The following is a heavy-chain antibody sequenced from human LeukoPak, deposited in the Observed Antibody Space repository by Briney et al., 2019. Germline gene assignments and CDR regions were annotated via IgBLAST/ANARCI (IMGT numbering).Heavy chain of an antibody. J-gene: IGHJ4*02. V-gene: IGHV4-34*01. CDR2: INHGGST. Sequence: SETLSLTCAVYGGSFSGYYWSWIRQPPGKGLEWIGEINHGGSTNYNPSLKSRVTISVDTSKNQFSLKLSSVTAADTAVYYCARAHTIFGVVITDYYFDYWGQGTLVTVSS. CDR1: GGSFSGYY. CDR3: ARAHTIFGVVITDYYFDY. D-gene: IGHD3-3*01.